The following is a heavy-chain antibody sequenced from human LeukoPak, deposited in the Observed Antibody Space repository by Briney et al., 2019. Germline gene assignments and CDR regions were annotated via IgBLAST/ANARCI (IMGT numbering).Heavy chain of an antibody. CDR3: ARDESGYNDYFDY. CDR1: GFTFSSYA. D-gene: IGHD6-25*01. Sequence: GGSLRLSCAASGFTFSSYAMSWIRQAPGKGLEWVSYISSSGSTIYYADSVKGRFTISRDNAKNSLYLQMNSLRAEDTAVYYCARDESGYNDYFDYWGQGTLVTVSS. CDR2: ISSSGSTI. V-gene: IGHV3-11*01. J-gene: IGHJ4*02.